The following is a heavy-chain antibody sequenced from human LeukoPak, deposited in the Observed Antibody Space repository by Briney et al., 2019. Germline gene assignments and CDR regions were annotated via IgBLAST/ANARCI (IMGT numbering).Heavy chain of an antibody. CDR1: SGSISSYY. CDR2: IYSSGSN. D-gene: IGHD3-22*01. V-gene: IGHV4-59*01. CDR3: ARGKTYYDISNDAFDI. J-gene: IGHJ3*02. Sequence: SGTLSLTCNVSSGSISSYYWSWIRQPPGQGLEWLGYIYSSGSNKNCPPLKSRVTISVDTSKKQFSLKLSSVTAADTAVYYCARGKTYYDISNDAFDIWGQGTMVTVSS.